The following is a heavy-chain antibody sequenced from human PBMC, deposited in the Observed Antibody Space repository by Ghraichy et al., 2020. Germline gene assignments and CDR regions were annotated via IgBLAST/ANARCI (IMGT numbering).Heavy chain of an antibody. CDR3: ASAVGTGTTAFDY. CDR2: TRNKANSYTT. V-gene: IGHV3-72*01. CDR1: GFTLSDHY. D-gene: IGHD1-7*01. Sequence: GGSLRLSCAASGFTLSDHYMDWVRQAPGKGLEGVGRTRNKANSYTTEYAASVKGRFTISRDDSKNSLYLQMNSLKTEDTAVYYCASAVGTGTTAFDYWGQGTLVTVSS. J-gene: IGHJ4*02.